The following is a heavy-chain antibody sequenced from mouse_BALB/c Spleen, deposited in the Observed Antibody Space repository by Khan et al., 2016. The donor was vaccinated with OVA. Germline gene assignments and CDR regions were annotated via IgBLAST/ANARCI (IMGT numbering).Heavy chain of an antibody. CDR3: ASTGVLHYYGYGGMDY. CDR2: IWSGGNT. D-gene: IGHD1-2*01. Sequence: QVQLKESGPGLVQPSQNLSITCTVSGFSLTDFGVHWVRQSPGKTLEWLGVIWSGGNTDYNVAFISRVSITQDNSKSQIFFKVDSLPTDDTAISYCASTGVLHYYGYGGMDYWGQGTSVTVSS. J-gene: IGHJ4*01. V-gene: IGHV2-4-1*01. CDR1: GFSLTDFG.